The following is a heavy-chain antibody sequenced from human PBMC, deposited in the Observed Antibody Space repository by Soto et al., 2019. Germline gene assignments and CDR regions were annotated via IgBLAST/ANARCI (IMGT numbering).Heavy chain of an antibody. CDR3: AIIRGKWLVDACYI. CDR1: GGSLTGYY. J-gene: IGHJ3*02. D-gene: IGHD6-19*01. V-gene: IGHV4-34*01. Sequence: SETLSLTCVVYGGSLTGYYWSWIRQPPGRGLEWIGEINPTGSPKYNPSLMSRVTISVDTSKNQFSMKLSSVTAADTAVFYCAIIRGKWLVDACYIWGQGRMGTVSS. CDR2: INPTGSP.